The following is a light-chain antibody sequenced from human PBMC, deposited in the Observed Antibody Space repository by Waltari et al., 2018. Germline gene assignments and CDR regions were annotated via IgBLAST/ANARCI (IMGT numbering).Light chain of an antibody. CDR2: GNT. J-gene: IGLJ2*01. Sequence: QSVLTQPPSVSGAPGPRVTISCTGSSSNIGAGFDVHWYPQLPGTAPKLLIYGNTNRPSGVPDRFSGSKSGTSASLAITGLQAEDEADYYCQSYDSGLSGVVFGGGTKLTVL. CDR1: SSNIGAGFD. V-gene: IGLV1-40*01. CDR3: QSYDSGLSGVV.